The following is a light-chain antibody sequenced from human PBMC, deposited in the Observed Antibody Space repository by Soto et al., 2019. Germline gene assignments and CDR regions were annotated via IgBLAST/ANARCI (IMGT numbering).Light chain of an antibody. CDR2: AAS. CDR3: QQYSSHSRT. CDR1: QGISSY. Sequence: AIRMTQSPSSLSASTGDRVTITCRASQGISSYLAWYQQKPGKAPKLLIYAASTLQSGVPSRFSGSGSGTEFTLTISSLQPDDFATYYCQQYSSHSRTFGQGTKVDIK. J-gene: IGKJ1*01. V-gene: IGKV1-8*01.